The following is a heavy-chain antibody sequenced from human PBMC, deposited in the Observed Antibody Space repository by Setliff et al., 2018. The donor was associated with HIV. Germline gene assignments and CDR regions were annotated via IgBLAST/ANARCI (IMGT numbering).Heavy chain of an antibody. CDR1: GDTFNNYA. J-gene: IGHJ6*03. V-gene: IGHV1-69*13. CDR2: ILPVSGAA. Sequence: ASVKVSCQASGDTFNNYAIGWVRQAPGQGLEWMGGILPVSGAANYAQKFQGRVTITADESTATFYMEMSTLRSEDTAVYYCVNLPFFYYYYMDVWGEGTPVTAP. CDR3: VNLPFFYYYYMDV.